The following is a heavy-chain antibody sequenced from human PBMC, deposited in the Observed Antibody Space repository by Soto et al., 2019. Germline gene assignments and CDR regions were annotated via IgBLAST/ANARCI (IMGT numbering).Heavy chain of an antibody. CDR2: TYYRSKWYN. J-gene: IGHJ5*02. Sequence: SQTLSLTCAISGDSVSSNSAAWNWIRQSPSRGLGWLGRTYYRSKWYNDYAVSVKSRITINPDTSKNKFSLQLNSVTPEDTAVYYCARVGIAAAGTFNWFDPWGQGTLVTVSS. CDR1: GDSVSSNSAA. CDR3: ARVGIAAAGTFNWFDP. V-gene: IGHV6-1*01. D-gene: IGHD6-13*01.